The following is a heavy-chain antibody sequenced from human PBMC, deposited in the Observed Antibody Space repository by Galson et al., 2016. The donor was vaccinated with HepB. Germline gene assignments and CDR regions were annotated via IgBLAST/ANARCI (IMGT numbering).Heavy chain of an antibody. CDR2: IYYSGST. CDR1: GGSVGSSSYY. Sequence: TLSLTCTVSGGSVGSSSYYWGWIRQPPGKGLEWIGSIYYSGSTYYNPSLQSRVTISVDTSKNQFSLKMSSVTAADTAVYYCARRFRYTYGPPYGMDVWGQRTTVTVSS. CDR3: ARRFRYTYGPPYGMDV. D-gene: IGHD5-18*01. V-gene: IGHV4-39*01. J-gene: IGHJ6*02.